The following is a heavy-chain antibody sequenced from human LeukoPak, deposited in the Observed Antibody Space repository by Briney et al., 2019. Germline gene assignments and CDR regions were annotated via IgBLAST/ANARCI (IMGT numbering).Heavy chain of an antibody. CDR1: GGSINSHY. D-gene: IGHD6-19*01. CDR2: IYYTGKN. CDR3: VRRDTGWNYFDY. V-gene: IGHV4-59*08. J-gene: IGHJ4*02. Sequence: SQTLSLTCAVSGGSINSHYWGWIRQPPGKGLQWIGDIYYTGKNNYNPSLKSRVTISLDTSKDHLSLNLTSVLAADTAIYYCVRRDTGWNYFDYWGQGILVTVSS.